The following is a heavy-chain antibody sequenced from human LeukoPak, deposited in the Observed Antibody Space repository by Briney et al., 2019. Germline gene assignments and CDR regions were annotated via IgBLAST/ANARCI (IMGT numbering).Heavy chain of an antibody. V-gene: IGHV1-46*01. CDR1: GYTFTSYY. CDR2: INPSGGST. Sequence: ASVKVSCKASGYTFTSYYMHWVRQAPGQGLEWMGIINPSGGSTNYAQKLQGRVTMTTDTSTSTAYMELRSLRSDDTAVYYCARDWGGSSPPRDYWGQGTLVTVSS. CDR3: ARDWGGSSPPRDY. D-gene: IGHD3-16*01. J-gene: IGHJ4*02.